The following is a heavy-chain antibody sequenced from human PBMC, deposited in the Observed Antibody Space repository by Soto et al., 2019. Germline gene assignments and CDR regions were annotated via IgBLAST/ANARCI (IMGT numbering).Heavy chain of an antibody. Sequence: QVHLQESGPQLVKPSQPLSLTCTVSGGPVRDAFSYWTWIRQPPGKGPEWMGYLSYTGSTYYNPSLRNRATLSVDESSNLLSLRLRSVTAADTAVYYCARELEGGVFDIWGRGTLVTVSS. D-gene: IGHD2-8*02. CDR2: LSYTGST. V-gene: IGHV4-30-4*01. CDR1: GGPVRDAFSY. CDR3: ARELEGGVFDI. J-gene: IGHJ3*02.